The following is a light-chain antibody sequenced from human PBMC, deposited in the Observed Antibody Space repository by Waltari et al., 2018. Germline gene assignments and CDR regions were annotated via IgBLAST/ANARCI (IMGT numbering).Light chain of an antibody. CDR2: TTS. V-gene: IGKV1-16*01. Sequence: DIQMTQSPSSLSASVGDTVTITCQASPVIGNNLNWFRQKPGKSPELLIYTTSSLQNGIPSRFSGSGSGTDFTLTISSLQPEDFATYICQQGSTYPPTFGGGTKVEIK. J-gene: IGKJ4*01. CDR1: PVIGNN. CDR3: QQGSTYPPT.